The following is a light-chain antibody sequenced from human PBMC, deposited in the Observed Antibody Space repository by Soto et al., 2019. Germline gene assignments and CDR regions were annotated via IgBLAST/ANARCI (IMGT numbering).Light chain of an antibody. CDR2: DAS. Sequence: EIVLTQSPATLSLSPGERATLSCRASQSVSSFLAWYQQKPGQAPRLLIYDASKRATGIPTRFSGSGSGTDFTLSISRLEPENFAFFYCQQRINWPLTFGGGTKVDI. CDR1: QSVSSF. V-gene: IGKV3-11*01. CDR3: QQRINWPLT. J-gene: IGKJ4*01.